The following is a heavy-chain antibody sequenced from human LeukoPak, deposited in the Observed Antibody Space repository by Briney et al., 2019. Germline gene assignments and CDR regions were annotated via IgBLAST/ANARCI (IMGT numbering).Heavy chain of an antibody. D-gene: IGHD6-13*01. Sequence: SETLSLTCTVSGGSISSYYWSWIRQTPGKRLEWIGEIDHSGATNYNPSLKSRVTISLDTSKNQFSLKLTSVIAADTAVYFCARSGTYQYSSTSDYWGQGTLVTVSS. CDR3: ARSGTYQYSSTSDY. CDR2: IDHSGAT. J-gene: IGHJ4*02. V-gene: IGHV4-34*01. CDR1: GGSISSYY.